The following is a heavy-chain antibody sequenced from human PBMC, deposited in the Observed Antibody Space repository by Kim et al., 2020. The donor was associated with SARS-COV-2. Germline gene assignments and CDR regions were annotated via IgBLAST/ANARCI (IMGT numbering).Heavy chain of an antibody. CDR1: GYTLTELS. CDR3: ATGDYYYDSSGTFYYYYGMDV. CDR2: FDPEDGET. Sequence: ASVKVSCKVSGYTLTELSMHWVRQAPGKGLEWMGGFDPEDGETIYAQKFQGRVTMTEDTSTDTAYMELSSLRSEDTAVYYCATGDYYYDSSGTFYYYYGMDVLGQGTTVTVSS. J-gene: IGHJ6*02. V-gene: IGHV1-24*01. D-gene: IGHD3-22*01.